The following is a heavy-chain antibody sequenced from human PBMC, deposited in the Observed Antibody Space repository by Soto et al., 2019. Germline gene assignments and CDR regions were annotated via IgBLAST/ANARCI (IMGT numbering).Heavy chain of an antibody. CDR1: GYSFTSYW. CDR3: ARHKAFYYDNSGA. V-gene: IGHV5-10-1*01. CDR2: IDPSDSYT. D-gene: IGHD3-22*01. Sequence: PGESLKISCKGSGYSFTSYWISWVRQMPGKGLEWMGRIDPSDSYTNYSPSFQGHVTMSADESINTAYLQWSSLKASDSAMYYCARHKAFYYDNSGAWGQGSLVTVSS. J-gene: IGHJ5*02.